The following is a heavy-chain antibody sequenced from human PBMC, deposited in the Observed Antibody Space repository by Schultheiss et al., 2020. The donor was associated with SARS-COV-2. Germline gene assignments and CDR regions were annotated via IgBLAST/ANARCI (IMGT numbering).Heavy chain of an antibody. CDR2: ISAYNGNT. D-gene: IGHD4-23*01. Sequence: GGSLRLSCKASGYTFTSYGISWVRQAPGQGLEWMGWISAYNGNTNYAQKLQGRVTMTTDTSTSTAYMELRSLRSDDTAVYYCARAGDDYGGLDYWGQGTLVTVSS. CDR1: GYTFTSYG. CDR3: ARAGDDYGGLDY. J-gene: IGHJ4*02. V-gene: IGHV1-18*04.